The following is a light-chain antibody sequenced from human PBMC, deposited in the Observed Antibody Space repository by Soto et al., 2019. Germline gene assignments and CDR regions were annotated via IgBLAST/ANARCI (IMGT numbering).Light chain of an antibody. CDR1: QSISSW. V-gene: IGKV1-5*03. CDR3: QQYNSYPS. J-gene: IGKJ4*01. CDR2: KAS. Sequence: DIQMTQSPSTLSASVGDRVTITCRASQSISSWLAWYQQKPGKAPKLLIYKASSLESGVPSRFSGSGSGTEFTLIISSLQPHDFATYYCQQYNSYPSFGGGTTVEI.